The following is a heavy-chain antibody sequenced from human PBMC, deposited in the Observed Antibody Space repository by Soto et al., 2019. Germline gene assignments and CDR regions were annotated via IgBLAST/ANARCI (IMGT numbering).Heavy chain of an antibody. J-gene: IGHJ3*02. CDR3: ARQAKSENAFDI. CDR2: IYPGDSDT. V-gene: IGHV5-51*01. Sequence: GESLKISCKGSGYSFTSYWLGWVRQMPGKGLEWMGIIYPGDSDTRYSPSFQGQVTISADKSTSTAYQQWSSLKASHTAMYYCARQAKSENAFDIWGQGTMGTVSS. CDR1: GYSFTSYW.